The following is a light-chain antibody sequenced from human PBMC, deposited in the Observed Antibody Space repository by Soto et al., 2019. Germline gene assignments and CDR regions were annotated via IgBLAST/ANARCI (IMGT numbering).Light chain of an antibody. CDR1: QSVSSSY. V-gene: IGKV3-20*01. CDR2: GAS. J-gene: IGKJ5*01. Sequence: EIVLTQSPGTLSLSPGERATLSCRASQSVSSSYLAWYQQKPGQAPRLLIYGASSRDPGIPDRFSGSGSGTDFTLTISRLEPEDFAVYYWQQYCSSPITFGQGTRLEIK. CDR3: QQYCSSPIT.